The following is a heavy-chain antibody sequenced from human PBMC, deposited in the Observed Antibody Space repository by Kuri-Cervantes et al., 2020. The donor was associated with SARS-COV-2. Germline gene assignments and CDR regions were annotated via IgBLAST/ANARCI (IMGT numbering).Heavy chain of an antibody. Sequence: GESLKISCAASGFTFSSYSMNWVRQAPGKGLEWVSSISSSSSYIYYADSVKGRFTISRDNAENSLYLQMNSLRAEDTAVYYCTTDPQYYDFWSGYYYYGMDVWGQGTTVTVSS. J-gene: IGHJ6*02. CDR3: TTDPQYYDFWSGYYYYGMDV. V-gene: IGHV3-21*01. D-gene: IGHD3-3*01. CDR2: ISSSSSYI. CDR1: GFTFSSYS.